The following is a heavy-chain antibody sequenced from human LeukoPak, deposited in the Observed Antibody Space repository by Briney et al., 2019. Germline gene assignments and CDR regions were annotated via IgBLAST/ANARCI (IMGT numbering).Heavy chain of an antibody. D-gene: IGHD1-1*01. V-gene: IGHV3-49*03. J-gene: IGHJ4*02. CDR1: GFTFGDHA. CDR3: TRDRGAYNLYDY. Sequence: GGSLRLSCTASGFTFGDHAMSWIRQAPGKGLEWVGFIRSKAYGETADYAASVKGRFTISRDDSKAIAYLQMNSLKTEDTAVYHCTRDRGAYNLYDYWGQGTLVTVSS. CDR2: IRSKAYGETA.